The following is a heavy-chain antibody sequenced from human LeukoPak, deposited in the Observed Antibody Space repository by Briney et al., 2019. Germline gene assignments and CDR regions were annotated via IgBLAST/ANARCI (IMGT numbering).Heavy chain of an antibody. V-gene: IGHV3-7*04. Sequence: PGGSLRLSCAVSRFTFSNYWMSWVRQAPGKGLEWVANIKQDGSEKYYVDPVKGRFTISRDNAKNSLYLQMNSLRAEDRAVYYCARDRCSSTSCFIDYWGRGTLVTVSS. J-gene: IGHJ4*02. CDR3: ARDRCSSTSCFIDY. CDR1: RFTFSNYW. CDR2: IKQDGSEK. D-gene: IGHD2-2*01.